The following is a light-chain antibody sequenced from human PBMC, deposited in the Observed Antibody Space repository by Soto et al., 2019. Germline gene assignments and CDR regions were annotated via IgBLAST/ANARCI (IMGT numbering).Light chain of an antibody. V-gene: IGKV1-5*03. CDR3: QKYNSAPRT. CDR2: KAS. CDR1: QTISSW. J-gene: IGKJ1*01. Sequence: DIQMTQSPSTLSGSVGDRVTITCRASQTISSWLAWYQQKPGKAPKLLIYKASTLKSGVPSRFSGRRSGTEFTLTIGSLQPDDFATYYCQKYNSAPRTFGQGTKVDI.